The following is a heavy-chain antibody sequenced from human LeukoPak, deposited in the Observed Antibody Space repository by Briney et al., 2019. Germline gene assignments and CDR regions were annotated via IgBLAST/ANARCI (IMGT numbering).Heavy chain of an antibody. CDR3: ARDYGDKIYYFDY. V-gene: IGHV3-74*01. J-gene: IGHJ4*02. CDR2: INSDGSST. Sequence: PGGSLRLSCAASGFTFNSYWMHWVRQAPGKGLVWVSRINSDGSSTSYADSVKGRFTISRDNAKNTLYLQMNSLRAEDTAVYYCARDYGDKIYYFDYWGQGTLVTVSS. D-gene: IGHD4-17*01. CDR1: GFTFNSYW.